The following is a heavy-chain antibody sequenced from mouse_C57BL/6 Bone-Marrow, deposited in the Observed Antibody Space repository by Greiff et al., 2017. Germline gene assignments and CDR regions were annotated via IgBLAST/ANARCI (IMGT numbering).Heavy chain of an antibody. CDR3: ARGFLPYAMDY. CDR1: GFTFSDYG. D-gene: IGHD2-10*01. J-gene: IGHJ4*01. V-gene: IGHV5-17*01. CDR2: ISSGSSTI. Sequence: EVKVVESGGGLVKPGGSLKLSCAASGFTFSDYGMHWVRQAPEKGLEWVAYISSGSSTIYYADTVKGRFTISRDNAKNTLFLQMTSLRSEDTAMYYCARGFLPYAMDYWGQGTSVTVSS.